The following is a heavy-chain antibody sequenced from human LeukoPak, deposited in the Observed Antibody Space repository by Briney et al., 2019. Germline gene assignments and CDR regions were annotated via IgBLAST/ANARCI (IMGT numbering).Heavy chain of an antibody. Sequence: SETLSLTCTVSGGSINDYYWGWIRQPPGKELECIGYIYYTGSTNYNPSLKSRVTISVDTSKNQFSLKLTSVTAADTAVYYCARDPPGSGSYYDYWGQGTLVTVSS. CDR3: ARDPPGSGSYYDY. CDR2: IYYTGST. V-gene: IGHV4-59*01. J-gene: IGHJ4*02. CDR1: GGSINDYY. D-gene: IGHD3-10*01.